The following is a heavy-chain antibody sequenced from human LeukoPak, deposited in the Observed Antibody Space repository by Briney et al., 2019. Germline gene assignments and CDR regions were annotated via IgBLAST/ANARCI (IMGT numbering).Heavy chain of an antibody. D-gene: IGHD3-22*01. V-gene: IGHV3-48*01. Sequence: GGSLRLSCAASGFTFSSHSMNWVRQAPGKGLEWVSYISSSSSTIYYAGSVKGRFTISRDNAKNSLYLQMNSLRAEDTAVYYCARGAYYYEDWGQGTLVTVSS. CDR1: GFTFSSHS. CDR2: ISSSSSTI. J-gene: IGHJ4*02. CDR3: ARGAYYYED.